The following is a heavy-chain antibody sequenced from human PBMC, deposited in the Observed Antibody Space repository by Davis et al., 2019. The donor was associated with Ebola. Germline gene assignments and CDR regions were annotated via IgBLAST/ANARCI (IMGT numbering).Heavy chain of an antibody. D-gene: IGHD3-10*01. V-gene: IGHV3-33*01. CDR1: GFTFSSYG. CDR3: ATSLWFGEYPYYFDY. Sequence: GESLKISCAASGFTFSSYGMHWVRQAPGKGLEWVAVIWYDGSNKYYADSVKGRFTISRDNSKNTLYLQMNSLRAEDTAVYYCATSLWFGEYPYYFDYWGQGTLVTVSS. CDR2: IWYDGSNK. J-gene: IGHJ4*02.